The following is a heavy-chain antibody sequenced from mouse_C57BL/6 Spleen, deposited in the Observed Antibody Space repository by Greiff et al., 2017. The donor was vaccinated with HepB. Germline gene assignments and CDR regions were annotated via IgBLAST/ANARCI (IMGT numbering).Heavy chain of an antibody. CDR3: ARSGYSNYFDY. Sequence: VQLQQSGAELVRPGTSVKLSCKASGYTFTSYWMHWVKQRPGQGLEWIGVIDPSDSYTNYNQKFKGKATLTVDTSSSTAYMQLSSLTSEDSAVYYCARSGYSNYFDYWGQGTTLTVSS. CDR1: GYTFTSYW. J-gene: IGHJ2*01. V-gene: IGHV1-59*01. CDR2: IDPSDSYT. D-gene: IGHD2-5*01.